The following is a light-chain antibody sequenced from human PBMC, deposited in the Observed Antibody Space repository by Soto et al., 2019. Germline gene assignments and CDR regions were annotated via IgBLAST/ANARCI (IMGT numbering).Light chain of an antibody. CDR2: DAS. Sequence: EIVLTQSPATLSLSPGERATLSCRASQSVSSYLAWYQQKPGQAPRLLIYDASNRATGIPARFSGSGSGTDFTLTISSLEPEDFAVYYCQQRSNWPPFTFGPGTKVEIK. CDR1: QSVSSY. J-gene: IGKJ3*01. CDR3: QQRSNWPPFT. V-gene: IGKV3-11*01.